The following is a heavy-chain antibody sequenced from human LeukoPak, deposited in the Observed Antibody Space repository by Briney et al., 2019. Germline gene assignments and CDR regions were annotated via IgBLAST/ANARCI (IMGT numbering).Heavy chain of an antibody. CDR1: GFTFSNYW. J-gene: IGHJ4*02. V-gene: IGHV3-74*01. CDR3: ARSYGAFSGPVAY. D-gene: IGHD4-17*01. Sequence: GGSLRLSCAASGFTFSNYWMHWVRQAPGKGLVWVSRIYTDGSSTNYADSVKGRFTISRDNAKNTLYLQMNSLRAEDTAVYYCARSYGAFSGPVAYWGQGTLVTLSS. CDR2: IYTDGSST.